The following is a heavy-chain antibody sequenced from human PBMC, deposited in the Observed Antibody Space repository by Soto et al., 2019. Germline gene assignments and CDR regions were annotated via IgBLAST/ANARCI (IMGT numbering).Heavy chain of an antibody. D-gene: IGHD1-26*01. CDR1: GCTFSSYA. CDR2: IIPIFGTA. Sequence: QVQLVQSGAEVKKPGSSVKVSCKASGCTFSSYAISWVRQAPGQGLEWMGGIIPIFGTANYAQKFQGRVTISADESTSTAYMELSSLRSEDTAVYYCARDGYSGSYATGAFWGQGNLVTVSS. J-gene: IGHJ4*02. CDR3: ARDGYSGSYATGAF. V-gene: IGHV1-69*01.